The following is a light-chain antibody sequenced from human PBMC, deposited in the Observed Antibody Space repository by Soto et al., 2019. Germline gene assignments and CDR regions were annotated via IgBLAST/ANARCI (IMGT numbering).Light chain of an antibody. Sequence: DIQMTQAPSSLSALVGDRVTITCRASQSITSYLNWYQQKPGKAPKLLIYAASSLQSGVPSRFSGSGSGTDFTLTISSLQPEDFATYYCQQSDSTPYTFGQGTKVDIK. CDR3: QQSDSTPYT. CDR1: QSITSY. V-gene: IGKV1-39*01. CDR2: AAS. J-gene: IGKJ2*01.